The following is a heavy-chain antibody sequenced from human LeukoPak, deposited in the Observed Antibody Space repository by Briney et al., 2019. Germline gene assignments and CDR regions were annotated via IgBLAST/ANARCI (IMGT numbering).Heavy chain of an antibody. CDR2: IYYSGST. CDR3: ASDYYGSGFFNY. J-gene: IGHJ4*02. Sequence: PSETLSLTCTVSGGSISSYYWSWIRQPPGKGLEWIGYIYYSGSTNYNPSLKSRVTISVDTSKNQFSLKLSSVTAADTAVYYCASDYYGSGFFNYWGQGTLVTVSS. D-gene: IGHD3-10*01. V-gene: IGHV4-59*08. CDR1: GGSISSYY.